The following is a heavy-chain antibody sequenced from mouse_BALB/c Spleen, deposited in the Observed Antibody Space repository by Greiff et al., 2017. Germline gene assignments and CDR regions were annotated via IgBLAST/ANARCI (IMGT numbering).Heavy chain of an antibody. CDR1: GYTFTSYW. J-gene: IGHJ1*01. Sequence: LKQPGSELVRPGASVKLSCKASGYTFTSYWMHWVKQRPGQGLEWIGNIYPGSGSTNYDEKFKSKATLTVDTSSSTAYMQLSSLTSEDSAVYYCTRGGYGSSYEWYFDVWGAGTTVTVAS. CDR3: TRGGYGSSYEWYFDV. V-gene: IGHV1S22*01. D-gene: IGHD1-1*01. CDR2: IYPGSGST.